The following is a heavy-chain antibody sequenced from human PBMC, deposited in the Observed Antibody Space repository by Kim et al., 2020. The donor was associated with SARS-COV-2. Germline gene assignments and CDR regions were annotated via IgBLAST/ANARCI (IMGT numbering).Heavy chain of an antibody. CDR2: ISGRGEYT. V-gene: IGHV3-23*01. Sequence: GGSLRLSCVASGFTFSNYALTWVRQAPGKGLESGSAISGRGEYTYYADSVKGRFTISRDNSKSTLYLQMDSLRGEDTAVYYCAKLMSSMMPTRGMDAWG. CDR3: AKLMSSMMPTRGMDA. CDR1: GFTFSNYA. D-gene: IGHD3-22*01. J-gene: IGHJ6*02.